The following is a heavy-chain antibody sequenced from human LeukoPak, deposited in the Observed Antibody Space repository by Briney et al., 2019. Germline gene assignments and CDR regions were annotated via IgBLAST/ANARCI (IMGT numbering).Heavy chain of an antibody. CDR1: GGSFSGYY. J-gene: IGHJ4*02. V-gene: IGHV4-34*01. CDR3: AREIYRGYPYNDY. D-gene: IGHD5-12*01. CDR2: INHSGST. Sequence: PSETLSLTCAVYGGSFSGYYWSWIRQPPGKGLEWMGEINHSGSTNYNPSLKSRVTISVDTSKNQFSLKLSSVTAADTAVYYCAREIYRGYPYNDYWGQGTLVTVSS.